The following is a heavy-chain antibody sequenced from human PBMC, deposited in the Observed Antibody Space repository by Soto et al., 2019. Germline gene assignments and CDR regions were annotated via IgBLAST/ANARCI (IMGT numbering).Heavy chain of an antibody. Sequence: SETLSLTCAVYGGSFSGYYWSWIRQPPGKGLEWIGEINHSGSTNYNPSLKSRVTISVDTSKNQFSLKLSSVTAADTAVYYCARGLLWSIAAAGAYYYMDVWGKGTTVTVSS. CDR2: INHSGST. D-gene: IGHD6-13*01. J-gene: IGHJ6*03. CDR1: GGSFSGYY. CDR3: ARGLLWSIAAAGAYYYMDV. V-gene: IGHV4-34*01.